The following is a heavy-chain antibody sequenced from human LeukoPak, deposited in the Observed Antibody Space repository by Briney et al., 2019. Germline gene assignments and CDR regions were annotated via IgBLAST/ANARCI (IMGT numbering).Heavy chain of an antibody. Sequence: SETLSLTCTVSGGSISSSSYYWSRIRQPPGKGLEWIGEINHSGSTNYNPSLKSRVTISVDKSKNQFSLKLSSVTAADTAVYYCARGLVGARLDYWGQGTLVTVSS. CDR3: ARGLVGARLDY. D-gene: IGHD1-26*01. V-gene: IGHV4-39*07. CDR1: GGSISSSSYY. J-gene: IGHJ4*02. CDR2: INHSGST.